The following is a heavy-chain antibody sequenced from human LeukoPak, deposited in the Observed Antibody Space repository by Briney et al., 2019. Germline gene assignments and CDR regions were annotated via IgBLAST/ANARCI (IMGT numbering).Heavy chain of an antibody. CDR1: GYSISSGYY. CDR2: IYHSGST. D-gene: IGHD2-2*01. V-gene: IGHV4-38-2*02. CDR3: ARDSSTSHYSGIHYYYYYMDV. Sequence: SETLSLTCTVSGYSISSGYYWGWIRQPPGKGLEWIGSIYHSGSTYYNPSLKSRVTMSVDTSKNQFSLKLSSVTAADTAVYYCARDSSTSHYSGIHYYYYYMDVWGKGTTVTVSS. J-gene: IGHJ6*03.